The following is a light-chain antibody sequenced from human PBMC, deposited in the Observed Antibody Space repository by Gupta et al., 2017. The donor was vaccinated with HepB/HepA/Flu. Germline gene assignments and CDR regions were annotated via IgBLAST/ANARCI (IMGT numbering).Light chain of an antibody. Sequence: DVQMIQSPSTLSSSLGETVTITCRASEDIESFLAWYQQQPGKAPKFLIYQTSHLQSGVPSRFSGSGSATEFTLTINNLQPDDSATYFCQQYNTFSYPTFGGGTKVEI. V-gene: IGKV1-5*03. CDR1: EDIESF. CDR2: QTS. CDR3: QQYNTFSYPT. J-gene: IGKJ4*01.